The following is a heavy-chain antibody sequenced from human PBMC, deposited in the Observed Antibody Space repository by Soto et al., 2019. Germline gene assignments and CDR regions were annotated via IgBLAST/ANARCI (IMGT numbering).Heavy chain of an antibody. Sequence: QVQLVQSGAEVKKPGASVKVSCKASGYTFTSYGISWVRQAPGQGVEWMGWISAYNGNTNYTQKLQGRVTMTADTSTSTADMELRSLRSDDTAVYYCARTARIAAAGTDYWGQGTLVTVSS. V-gene: IGHV1-18*01. CDR1: GYTFTSYG. CDR3: ARTARIAAAGTDY. J-gene: IGHJ4*02. CDR2: ISAYNGNT. D-gene: IGHD6-13*01.